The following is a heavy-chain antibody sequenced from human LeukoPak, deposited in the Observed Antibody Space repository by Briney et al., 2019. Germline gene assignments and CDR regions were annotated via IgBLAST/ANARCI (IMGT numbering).Heavy chain of an antibody. J-gene: IGHJ4*02. V-gene: IGHV1-46*01. Sequence: ASVKVSCKASGYTFTSYYMHWVRQAPGQGLEWMGIINPSGGSTSYAQKFQGRVTMTRDTSTSTVYMELSSLRSEDTAVYYCARGGVVVPARNAGIDFWGQGTLVTVSS. CDR3: ARGGVVVPARNAGIDF. D-gene: IGHD2-2*01. CDR2: INPSGGST. CDR1: GYTFTSYY.